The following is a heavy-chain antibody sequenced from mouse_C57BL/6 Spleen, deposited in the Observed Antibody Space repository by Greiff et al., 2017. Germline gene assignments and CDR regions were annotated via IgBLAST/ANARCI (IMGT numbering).Heavy chain of an antibody. V-gene: IGHV2-5*01. CDR1: GFSLTSYG. J-gene: IGHJ4*01. CDR2: IWRGGST. CDR3: AKNPGSNYSYAMDY. D-gene: IGHD2-5*01. Sequence: QVQLQQSGPGLVQPSQSLSITCTVSGFSLTSYGVHWVRQSPGKGLEWLGVIWRGGSTDYNAAFMSRLSITKDNSKSQVFFKMNSLQADDTAIYYCAKNPGSNYSYAMDYWGQGTSVTVSS.